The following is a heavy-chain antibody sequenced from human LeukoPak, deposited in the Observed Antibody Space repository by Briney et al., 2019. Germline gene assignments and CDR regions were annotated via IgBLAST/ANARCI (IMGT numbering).Heavy chain of an antibody. D-gene: IGHD2-2*01. CDR1: GFTFSSYG. Sequence: GGSLRLSCAASGFTFSSYGMHWVRQAPGKGLEWVAFIRYDGSNKYYADSVKGRFTISRDNSKNTLYLQMNSLRAEDTAVYYCAKEVYCSSTSCHYYMDVWGKGTTVTVSS. CDR2: IRYDGSNK. CDR3: AKEVYCSSTSCHYYMDV. V-gene: IGHV3-30*02. J-gene: IGHJ6*03.